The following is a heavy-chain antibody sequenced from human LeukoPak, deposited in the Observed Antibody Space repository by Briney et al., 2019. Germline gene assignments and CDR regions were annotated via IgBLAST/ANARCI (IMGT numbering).Heavy chain of an antibody. CDR2: ISYDGSNK. D-gene: IGHD6-13*01. J-gene: IGHJ4*02. V-gene: IGHV3-30-3*01. CDR3: ARVLAAAGLDY. Sequence: GGSLRLSCVASGFTFSASRMNWVRQAPGKGLEWVAVISYDGSNKYYADSVKGRFTISRDNAKNSLYLQMNSLRAEDTAVYYCARVLAAAGLDYWGQGTLVTVSS. CDR1: GFTFSASR.